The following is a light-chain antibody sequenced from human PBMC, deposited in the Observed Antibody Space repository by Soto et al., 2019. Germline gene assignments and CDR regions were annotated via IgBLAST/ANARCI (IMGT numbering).Light chain of an antibody. CDR1: RSNTGAGYD. J-gene: IGLJ3*02. Sequence: QSALTQPPSVSGAPGQRVTISCTGTRSNTGAGYDVHWYQQHPGTAPKYLIYSNSNRPSGVPDRFSGSKSGTSASLAISGLQAEDEADYFCQSFDTSLRGWVFGGGTKVTVL. CDR2: SNS. V-gene: IGLV1-40*01. CDR3: QSFDTSLRGWV.